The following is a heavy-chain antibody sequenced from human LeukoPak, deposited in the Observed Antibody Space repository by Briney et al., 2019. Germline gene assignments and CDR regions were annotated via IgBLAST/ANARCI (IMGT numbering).Heavy chain of an antibody. D-gene: IGHD6-13*01. Sequence: SETLSLTCAVYGGSFSGYYWSWIRQPPGKGLEWIGEINHSGSTNYNPSLKSRVTISVDTSMNQFSLTLSSVTAADTAVYYCARARGIAAAGKIDYWGQGTLVTVSS. CDR3: ARARGIAAAGKIDY. CDR2: INHSGST. J-gene: IGHJ4*02. CDR1: GGSFSGYY. V-gene: IGHV4-34*01.